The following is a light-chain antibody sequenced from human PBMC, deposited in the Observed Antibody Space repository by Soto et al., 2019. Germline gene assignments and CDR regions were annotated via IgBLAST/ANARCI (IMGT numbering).Light chain of an antibody. CDR3: QQYSSYSAWT. V-gene: IGKV1-5*01. CDR1: QSISKW. J-gene: IGKJ1*01. Sequence: DIQMTQSPSTLSPSIGDRVTITCRASQSISKWLAWHQQKPGKAPKLLIYDASSLQSGVPPRFSGSGSGTEFTLTISSLQPDDIATYYCQQYSSYSAWTFGEGTKVDIK. CDR2: DAS.